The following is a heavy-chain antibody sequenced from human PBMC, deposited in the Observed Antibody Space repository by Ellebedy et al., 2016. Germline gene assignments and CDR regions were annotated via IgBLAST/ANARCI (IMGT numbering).Heavy chain of an antibody. CDR1: GGSISSYY. CDR2: IYHSGST. Sequence: SETLSLXXTVSGGSISSYYWGWIRQPPGKGLEWIGSIYHSGSTYYNPSLKSRVTISVDTSKNQFSLKLSSVTAADTAVYYCARRRDGYNDYWGQGTLVTVSS. D-gene: IGHD5-24*01. V-gene: IGHV4-38-2*02. CDR3: ARRRDGYNDY. J-gene: IGHJ4*02.